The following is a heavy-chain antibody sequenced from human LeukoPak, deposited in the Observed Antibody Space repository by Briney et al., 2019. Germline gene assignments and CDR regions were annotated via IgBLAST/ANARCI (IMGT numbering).Heavy chain of an antibody. CDR2: LIPVFGTT. CDR1: GGTFSSHA. CDR3: ARVVSEYGLYYYYYMDV. V-gene: IGHV1-69*05. J-gene: IGHJ6*03. D-gene: IGHD2/OR15-2a*01. Sequence: SVKVSCKASGGTFSSHAISWVRQAPGQGLEWVGGLIPVFGTTNYAEKFQGRVTITTDESTRTSYMELRSLKSDDTAVYYCARVVSEYGLYYYYYMDVWGKGTTVTVSS.